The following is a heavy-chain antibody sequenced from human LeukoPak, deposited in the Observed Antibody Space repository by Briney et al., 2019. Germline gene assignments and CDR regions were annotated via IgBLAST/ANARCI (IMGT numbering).Heavy chain of an antibody. Sequence: GRSLRLSCAASGFTFSSYGMHWVRQAPGKGLEWVAVISYDGSNKYYADSVKGRFTISRDNSKNTLYLQMNSLRAEDTAVYYCAKDPGYSSSWYDPPGGYWGQGTLVTVSS. CDR3: AKDPGYSSSWYDPPGGY. CDR2: ISYDGSNK. CDR1: GFTFSSYG. D-gene: IGHD6-13*01. J-gene: IGHJ4*02. V-gene: IGHV3-30*18.